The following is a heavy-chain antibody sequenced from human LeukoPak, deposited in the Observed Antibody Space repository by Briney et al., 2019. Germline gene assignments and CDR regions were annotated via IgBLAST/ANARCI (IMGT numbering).Heavy chain of an antibody. CDR2: LYYNGTT. V-gene: IGHV4-39*07. J-gene: IGHJ5*02. D-gene: IGHD6-13*01. CDR3: AREAAAGTDWFDP. Sequence: SETLSLTCAVSGGSIVSINFYWGWIRQAPGKGLEWIGGLYYNGTTFNNPSLKSRITLSVDTSRNQISLKLNSVTAADTAVYYCAREAAAGTDWFDPWGQGTLVTVSS. CDR1: GGSIVSINFY.